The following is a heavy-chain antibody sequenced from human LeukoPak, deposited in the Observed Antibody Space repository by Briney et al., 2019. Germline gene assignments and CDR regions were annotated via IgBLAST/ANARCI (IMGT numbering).Heavy chain of an antibody. Sequence: GGSLRLSCAASGFTFSSYSMHWVRRAPGKGLEWVALTSYDGSNKYHADSVKGRFTISRDNSKNTLYLQMNSLRAEDTAVYYCARATNYYYDSSGYAPDFDYWGQGTLVTVSS. CDR1: GFTFSSYS. D-gene: IGHD3-22*01. V-gene: IGHV3-30*04. CDR3: ARATNYYYDSSGYAPDFDY. J-gene: IGHJ4*02. CDR2: TSYDGSNK.